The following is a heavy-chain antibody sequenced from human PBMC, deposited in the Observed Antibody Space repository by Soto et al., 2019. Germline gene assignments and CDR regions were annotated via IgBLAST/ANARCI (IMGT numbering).Heavy chain of an antibody. V-gene: IGHV3-23*01. Sequence: EVQLLESGGGLVQPGGSLRLSCAASGFTFSSYAMSWVRQAPGKGLEWVSAISGSGGSTYYADSVKGRFTISRDNSKNTLYLQMNSLRAEDTAVYYCARDMVRGVIMSSLGYGMDVWGQGTTVTVSS. D-gene: IGHD3-10*01. J-gene: IGHJ6*02. CDR2: ISGSGGST. CDR3: ARDMVRGVIMSSLGYGMDV. CDR1: GFTFSSYA.